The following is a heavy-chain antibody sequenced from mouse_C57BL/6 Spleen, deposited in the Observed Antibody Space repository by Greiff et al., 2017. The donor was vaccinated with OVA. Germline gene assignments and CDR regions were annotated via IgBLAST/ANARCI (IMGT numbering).Heavy chain of an antibody. CDR2: ISYDGSN. D-gene: IGHD4-1*01. CDR1: GYSITSGYY. V-gene: IGHV3-6*01. CDR3: ASWDSYYAMDY. Sequence: EVQLQQSGPGLVKPSQSLSLTCSVTGYSITSGYYWNWIRQFPGNKLEWMGYISYDGSNNYNPSLKNRISITRDTSKNQFFLKLNSVTTEDTATYYCASWDSYYAMDYWGQGTSVTGSS. J-gene: IGHJ4*01.